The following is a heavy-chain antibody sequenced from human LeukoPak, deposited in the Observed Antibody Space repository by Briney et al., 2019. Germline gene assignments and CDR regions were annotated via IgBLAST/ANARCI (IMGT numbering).Heavy chain of an antibody. D-gene: IGHD3-22*01. CDR1: GFTFSSYS. V-gene: IGHV3-48*04. Sequence: GGSLRLSCAASGFTFSSYSLNWVRQAPGKGLERVSYISSSSSTIYYADSVKGRFTISRDNAKNSLYLQMNSLRAEDTAVYYCAKDRQYYYDSSGYADAFDIWGQGTMVAVSS. J-gene: IGHJ3*02. CDR3: AKDRQYYYDSSGYADAFDI. CDR2: ISSSSSTI.